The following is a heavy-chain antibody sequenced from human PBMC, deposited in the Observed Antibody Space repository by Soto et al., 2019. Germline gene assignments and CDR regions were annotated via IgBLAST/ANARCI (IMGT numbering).Heavy chain of an antibody. J-gene: IGHJ6*02. CDR1: GYTFTSYY. CDR3: ARDGQPPIFGVVKRNYYYYGMDV. D-gene: IGHD3-3*01. Sequence: ASVKVSCKASGYTFTSYYMHWVRQAPGQGLEWMGIINPSGGSTSYAQKFQGRVTMTRDTSTSTVYMELSSLRSEDTAVYYCARDGQPPIFGVVKRNYYYYGMDVWGQGTTVTVSS. V-gene: IGHV1-46*01. CDR2: INPSGGST.